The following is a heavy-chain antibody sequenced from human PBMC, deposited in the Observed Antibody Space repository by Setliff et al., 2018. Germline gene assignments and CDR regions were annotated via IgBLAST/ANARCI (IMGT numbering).Heavy chain of an antibody. CDR2: MYIGGSA. Sequence: SETLSLTCTVSGGSISSDVYYWSWIRQPAGKGLEWIGRMYIGGSANYNPSLKSRVTMSIDTSKNQFSLKLNSVTAADMAVYYCAREQWLDPPGYYYMDVWAKGTTVTVSS. D-gene: IGHD6-19*01. V-gene: IGHV4-61*02. J-gene: IGHJ6*03. CDR1: GGSISSDVYY. CDR3: AREQWLDPPGYYYMDV.